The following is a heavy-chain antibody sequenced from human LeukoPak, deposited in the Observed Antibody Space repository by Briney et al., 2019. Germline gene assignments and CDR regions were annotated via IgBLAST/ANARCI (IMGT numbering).Heavy chain of an antibody. CDR1: GFTFSSYP. J-gene: IGHJ3*01. V-gene: IGHV3-23*01. Sequence: GGSLRLSCAASGFTFSSYPMSWVRQAPGKGLEWVSTISGSGGSTYYADSVKGRFTISRDNSKNTLSLQMNSLRVEDTAIYYCAKDIQLSTWGLGTMVTVSS. CDR2: ISGSGGST. CDR3: AKDIQLST. D-gene: IGHD3-16*02.